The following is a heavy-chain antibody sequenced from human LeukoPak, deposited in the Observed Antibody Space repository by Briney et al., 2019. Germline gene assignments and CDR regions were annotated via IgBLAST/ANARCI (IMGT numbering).Heavy chain of an antibody. CDR1: GFTFGNAW. D-gene: IGHD2-15*01. J-gene: IGHJ6*03. CDR3: TAIREYCDSAGCYSPYFYYYMDV. V-gene: IGHV3-15*01. Sequence: GGSLRLSCAASGFTFGNAWVNWVRQAPGKGLEWVGRIKTKQDGGTTDYATPVKGRFTISRDDSRNTLYLQMNSLRTDDTAIYYCTAIREYCDSAGCYSPYFYYYMDVWGKGTTVAVSS. CDR2: IKTKQDGGTT.